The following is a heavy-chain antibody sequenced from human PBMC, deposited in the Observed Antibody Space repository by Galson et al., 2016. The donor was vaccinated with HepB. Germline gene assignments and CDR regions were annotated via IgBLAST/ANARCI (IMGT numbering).Heavy chain of an antibody. Sequence: TLSLTCTVSGGSITNGRYFWSWIRQLPGKGLEWIGYIHHTAGTYYNPSLRSRVTISVDTSKNQFSLQVSSVTVADTAVYFCARRFGIADVFDIWGQGTIVTVSS. CDR3: ARRFGIADVFDI. CDR2: IHHTAGT. D-gene: IGHD3-10*01. CDR1: GGSITNGRYF. J-gene: IGHJ3*02. V-gene: IGHV4-31*03.